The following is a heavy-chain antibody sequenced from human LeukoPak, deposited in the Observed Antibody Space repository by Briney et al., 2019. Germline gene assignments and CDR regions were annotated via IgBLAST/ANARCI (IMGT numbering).Heavy chain of an antibody. CDR3: ARDAGSGWYSDY. J-gene: IGHJ4*02. D-gene: IGHD6-19*01. V-gene: IGHV3-7*03. Sequence: GGSPRLSCAASGFTFSSYWMNWVRQAPGKGLEWVANIKQDGSEKYYVDSVKGRFTISRDNAKKSLYLQMNSLRAEDTAVYYCARDAGSGWYSDYWGQGTLVTVPS. CDR1: GFTFSSYW. CDR2: IKQDGSEK.